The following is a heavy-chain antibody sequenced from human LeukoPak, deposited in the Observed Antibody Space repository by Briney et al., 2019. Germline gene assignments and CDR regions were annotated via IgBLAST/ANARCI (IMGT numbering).Heavy chain of an antibody. D-gene: IGHD6-13*01. V-gene: IGHV4-30-4*08. CDR2: IYYSGST. CDR1: GGSISSSSYY. J-gene: IGHJ4*02. Sequence: PSETLSLTCTVSGGSISSSSYYWGWIRQPPGKGLEWIGYIYYSGSTYYNPSLKSRVTISVDTSKNQFSLKLSSVTAADTAVYYCARDLGAAGKGVDYWGQGTLVTVSS. CDR3: ARDLGAAGKGVDY.